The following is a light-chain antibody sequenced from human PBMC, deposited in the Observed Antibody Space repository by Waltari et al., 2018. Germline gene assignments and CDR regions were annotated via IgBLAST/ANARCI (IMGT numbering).Light chain of an antibody. V-gene: IGKV1-9*01. J-gene: IGKJ4*01. CDR3: QQVNTFAPT. CDR2: AAT. Sequence: QLTQSPSSLSASVGDRVTINCRASQDISSYLVWYQHIPGKAPKPLIYAATELKSGVPSRFSGSGSGTNFTLTIRSLEHEDFATYYCQQVNTFAPTFGGGTKVEI. CDR1: QDISSY.